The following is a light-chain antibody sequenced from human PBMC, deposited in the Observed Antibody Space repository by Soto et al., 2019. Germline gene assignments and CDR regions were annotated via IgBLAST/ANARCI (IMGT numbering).Light chain of an antibody. CDR1: SGHSTYS. CDR3: QTWGTGTVV. V-gene: IGLV4-69*01. J-gene: IGLJ2*01. Sequence: QPVLTQSPSATASLGASVKLTRTLSSGHSTYSIAWHQQQPEKGPRFLMTLGSDGSHRKGDGIPDRFSGYSAGAERYLTTTSLHYEDEDDYCCQTWGTGTVVFGGGTKVTVL. CDR2: LGSDGSH.